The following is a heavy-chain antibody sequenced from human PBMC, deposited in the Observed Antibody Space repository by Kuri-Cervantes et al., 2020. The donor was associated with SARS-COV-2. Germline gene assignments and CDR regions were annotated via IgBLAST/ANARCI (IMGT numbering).Heavy chain of an antibody. V-gene: IGHV4-59*12. D-gene: IGHD3-9*01. CDR1: GGSISSYY. CDR2: IYYSGST. CDR3: AGDIFTGYFGY. J-gene: IGHJ4*02. Sequence: ESLKISCTVSGGSISSYYWSWIRQPPGKGLEWIGHIYYSGSTNYNPSHKSRVTISVDTSKYQFSLRLSYVTDAETAVYYCAGDIFTGYFGYWGQGTLVTVSS.